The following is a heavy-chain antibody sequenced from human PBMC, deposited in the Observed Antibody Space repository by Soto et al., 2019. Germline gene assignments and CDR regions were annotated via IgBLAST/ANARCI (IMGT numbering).Heavy chain of an antibody. Sequence: GESLKISCKGSGYSFTKYWIGWVRQMPGKGLEWMAIIYPDESDTKYSPSFQGQVTISADNSISTAYLQWSSLKASDTAMYYCARHGVGDILTGQPDYWGQGTLVTVSS. J-gene: IGHJ4*02. CDR2: IYPDESDT. V-gene: IGHV5-51*01. CDR3: ARHGVGDILTGQPDY. CDR1: GYSFTKYW. D-gene: IGHD3-9*01.